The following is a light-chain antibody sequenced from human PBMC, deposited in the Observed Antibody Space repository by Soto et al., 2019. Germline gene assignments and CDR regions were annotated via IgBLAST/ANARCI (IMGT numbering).Light chain of an antibody. CDR2: GAS. V-gene: IGKV3-15*01. CDR1: ESVRTS. Sequence: ETVLTQSPGTLSLSPGERATLSCRASESVRTSLAWYQQKPGQAPSLLIYGASKRASGIPARFSGSGSGTEFTLTISSLQSEDFAVYYCHQYNKWPPTFGQGTKVDIK. J-gene: IGKJ1*01. CDR3: HQYNKWPPT.